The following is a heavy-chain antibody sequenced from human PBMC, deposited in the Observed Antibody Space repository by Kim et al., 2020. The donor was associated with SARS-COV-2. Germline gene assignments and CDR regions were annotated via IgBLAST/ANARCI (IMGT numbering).Heavy chain of an antibody. D-gene: IGHD2-8*01. CDR3: TTRGRMVGMDV. V-gene: IGHV3-15*01. Sequence: TDYSSPVKGRFTISRDDSKTTLYLQMNSLKTEGTAVYYCTTRGRMVGMDVWGQGTTVTVSS. J-gene: IGHJ6*02. CDR2: T.